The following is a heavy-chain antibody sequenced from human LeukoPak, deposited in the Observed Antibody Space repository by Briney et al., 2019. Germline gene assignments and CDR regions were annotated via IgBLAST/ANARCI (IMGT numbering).Heavy chain of an antibody. CDR3: ARDPNALAGSCFDY. J-gene: IGHJ4*02. V-gene: IGHV3-20*04. D-gene: IGHD6-19*01. CDR2: INWNGGST. CDR1: GFTFDDYG. Sequence: PGGSLRLSCAASGFTFDDYGMSWVRQAPGKGLEWVSGINWNGGSTGYADSVKGRFTISRDNAKNSLYLQMNSLRAEDTAVYYCARDPNALAGSCFDYWGQGTLVTVSS.